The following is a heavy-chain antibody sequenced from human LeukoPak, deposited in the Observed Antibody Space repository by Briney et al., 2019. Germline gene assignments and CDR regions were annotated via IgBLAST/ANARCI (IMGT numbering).Heavy chain of an antibody. CDR3: AKGHFDY. CDR1: GYTFTSYA. J-gene: IGHJ4*02. CDR2: INAGNGNT. Sequence: GASVKVSCKASGYTFTSYAMHWVRQAPGQRLEWMGWINAGNGNTKYLQKFQGRVTITRDTSASTAYMELSSLRSEDTAVYYCAKGHFDYWGQGTLVTVSS. V-gene: IGHV1-3*01.